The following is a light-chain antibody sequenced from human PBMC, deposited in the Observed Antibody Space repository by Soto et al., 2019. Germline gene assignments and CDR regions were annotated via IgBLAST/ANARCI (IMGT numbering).Light chain of an antibody. CDR3: SSYTTTSTLV. CDR2: EGT. V-gene: IGLV2-14*02. J-gene: IGLJ3*02. CDR1: NSDVGSYYL. Sequence: QSALTQPASVSGSPGQSITISCTGTNSDVGSYYLVSWYQQHPGKAPKLMVYEGTKRPSGISYRFTGSKSGNTASLTISGLQAEDEADYYCSSYTTTSTLVFGGGTKLTVL.